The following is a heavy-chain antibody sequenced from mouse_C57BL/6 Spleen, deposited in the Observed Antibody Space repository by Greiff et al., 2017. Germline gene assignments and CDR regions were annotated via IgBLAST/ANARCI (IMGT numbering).Heavy chain of an antibody. CDR2: INPNNGGT. J-gene: IGHJ3*01. V-gene: IGHV1-18*01. D-gene: IGHD2-4*01. Sequence: EVMLVESGPELVKPGASVKIPCKASGYTFTDYNMDWVKQSHGKSLEWIGDINPNNGGTIYNQKFKGKATLTVDKSSSTAYMELRSLTSEDTAVYYCARWVYDYDGFAYWGQGTLVTVSA. CDR1: GYTFTDYN. CDR3: ARWVYDYDGFAY.